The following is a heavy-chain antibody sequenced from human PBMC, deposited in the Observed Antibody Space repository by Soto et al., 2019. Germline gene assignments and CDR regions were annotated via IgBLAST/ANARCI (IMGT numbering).Heavy chain of an antibody. CDR1: GFTFSSYA. V-gene: IGHV3-23*01. CDR3: AKDHVSILEWLSPRDV. Sequence: HPGGSLRLSCAASGFTFSSYAMSWVRQAPGKGLEWVSAISGSGGSTYYADSVKGRFTISRDNSKNTLYLQMNSLRAEDTAVYYCAKDHVSILEWLSPRDVWGQGTTVTVSS. J-gene: IGHJ6*02. CDR2: ISGSGGST. D-gene: IGHD3-3*01.